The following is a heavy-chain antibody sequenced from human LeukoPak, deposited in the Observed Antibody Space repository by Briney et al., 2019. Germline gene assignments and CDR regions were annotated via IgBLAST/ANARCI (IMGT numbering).Heavy chain of an antibody. CDR3: SRDRYSVTWSETFDY. CDR2: IRTKAYGGTT. V-gene: IGHV3-49*03. Sequence: QPGGSLRLSCTASGFTFGDYAMSWFRQAPGKGLEWVGFIRTKAYGGTTEYAASVKGRFTISRDDTKSIAYLQMNSLRTADTAVYYCSRDRYSVTWSETFDYWGQGTQVTVSS. CDR1: GFTFGDYA. D-gene: IGHD6-13*01. J-gene: IGHJ4*02.